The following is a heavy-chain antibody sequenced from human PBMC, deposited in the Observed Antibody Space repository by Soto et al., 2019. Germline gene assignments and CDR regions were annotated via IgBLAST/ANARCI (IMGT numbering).Heavy chain of an antibody. V-gene: IGHV3-15*01. D-gene: IGHD3-22*01. CDR2: IKSKTDGGTT. Sequence: SGGSLRLSCAASGFTFSNAWMSWVRQAPGKGLEWVGRIKSKTDGGTTDYAAPVKGRFTISRDNSKNTLYLQMNSLRAEDTAVYYCHLLYYDSSGTSPPDYFQHWGQGTLVTVSS. J-gene: IGHJ1*01. CDR1: GFTFSNAW. CDR3: HLLYYDSSGTSPPDYFQH.